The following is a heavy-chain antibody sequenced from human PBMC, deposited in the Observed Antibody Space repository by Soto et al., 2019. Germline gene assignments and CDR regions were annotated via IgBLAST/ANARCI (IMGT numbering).Heavy chain of an antibody. V-gene: IGHV3-30*04. CDR3: ARWSYLDY. J-gene: IGHJ4*02. CDR1: GFTFGSYE. Sequence: PGGSLRLSCAGSGFTFGSYEMHWVRQAPGKGLEWVAFTSYDGSNNYYADSVQGRFTMSRDNSKNLLYLQMNSLRTEDTAVYYCARWSYLDYWGQGTRVTVSS. CDR2: TSYDGSNN. D-gene: IGHD3-3*01.